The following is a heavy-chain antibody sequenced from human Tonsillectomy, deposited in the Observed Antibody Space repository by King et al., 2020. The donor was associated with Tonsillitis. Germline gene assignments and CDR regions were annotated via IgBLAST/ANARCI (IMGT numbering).Heavy chain of an antibody. D-gene: IGHD1-14*01. Sequence: VQLVESGGGLVQPGGSLRLSCAASGITFSSYWMSWVRQAPGKGLEWGANIKQDGSEKYYVDSVKGRFTISRDNAKNSLYLQMNSLRAEDTAVYYCARLGVYPSAFDIWGQGTMVTVSS. CDR2: IKQDGSEK. J-gene: IGHJ3*02. CDR3: ARLGVYPSAFDI. CDR1: GITFSSYW. V-gene: IGHV3-7*01.